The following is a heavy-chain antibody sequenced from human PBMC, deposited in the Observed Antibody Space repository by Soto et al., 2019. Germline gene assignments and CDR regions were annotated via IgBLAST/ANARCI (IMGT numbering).Heavy chain of an antibody. CDR3: AKALGWLQSPPGYYYYGMDV. CDR2: ISGSGGST. V-gene: IGHV3-23*01. D-gene: IGHD5-12*01. CDR1: GFTFSSYA. J-gene: IGHJ6*02. Sequence: PGGSLRLSCAASGFTFSSYAMSWVRQAPGKGLEWVSAISGSGGSTYYADSVKGRFTISRDNSKNTLYLQMNSLRAEDTAVYYCAKALGWLQSPPGYYYYGMDVWGQRTTVTVSS.